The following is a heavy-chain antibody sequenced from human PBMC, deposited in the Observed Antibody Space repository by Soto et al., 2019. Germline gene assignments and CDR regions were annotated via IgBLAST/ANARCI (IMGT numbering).Heavy chain of an antibody. CDR2: INPKNGGT. V-gene: IGHV1-2*02. Sequence: ASVKVSCKASAYTFSGYYMHWVRQAPGQGLEWMGWINPKNGGTKYAQKFQGRVTMTRDTSISTAYMELSSLTSDDTAGYYCASDCSSCCYMPTGGLYAFDVWGQGTTVTVSS. J-gene: IGHJ6*02. CDR3: ASDCSSCCYMPTGGLYAFDV. D-gene: IGHD2-2*01. CDR1: AYTFSGYY.